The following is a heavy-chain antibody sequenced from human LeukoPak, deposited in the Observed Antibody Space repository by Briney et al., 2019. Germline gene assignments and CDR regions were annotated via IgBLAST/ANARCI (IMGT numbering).Heavy chain of an antibody. CDR3: AKTTTGYSSGRFPGWPVDY. Sequence: GGSLRLSCAASGFTFSSYAMYWVRQAPGKGLEWVSGIFGSSGGTHYADSVKGRFTISRDNSKNTVYLQMNSLRAEDTAVYYCAKTTTGYSSGRFPGWPVDYWGQGTLVTVSS. CDR2: IFGSSGGT. D-gene: IGHD6-19*01. V-gene: IGHV3-23*01. CDR1: GFTFSSYA. J-gene: IGHJ4*02.